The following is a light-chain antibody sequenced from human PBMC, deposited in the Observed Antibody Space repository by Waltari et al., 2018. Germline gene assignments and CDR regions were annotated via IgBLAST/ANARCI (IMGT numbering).Light chain of an antibody. V-gene: IGKV1-5*03. CDR3: QQYNSYSLLT. Sequence: DIQMAPSPFTLSASVGGRLIITCRASQSSSNWFAWYQHKPGKAPKLLIYKASTLASGVPSRFIGSGSGTDFSLTISSLQPDDFATYYCQQYNSYSLLTFGGGTKVEIK. CDR2: KAS. CDR1: QSSSNW. J-gene: IGKJ4*02.